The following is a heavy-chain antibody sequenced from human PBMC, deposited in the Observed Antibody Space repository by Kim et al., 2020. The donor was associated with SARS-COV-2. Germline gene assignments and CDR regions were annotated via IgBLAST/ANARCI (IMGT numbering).Heavy chain of an antibody. CDR2: MRSKANNYAT. CDR3: TRQGWGGYGGDAIDY. CDR1: GFTFGGAA. D-gene: IGHD4-17*01. J-gene: IGHJ4*02. Sequence: GGSLRLSCAASGFTFGGAAMHWVRQASGKGLEWVGRMRSKANNYATAYAASVKGRFTISREDAKNTAYLQMNSLKIEDTAVYYCTRQGWGGYGGDAIDYWGQGILVTVSS. V-gene: IGHV3-73*01.